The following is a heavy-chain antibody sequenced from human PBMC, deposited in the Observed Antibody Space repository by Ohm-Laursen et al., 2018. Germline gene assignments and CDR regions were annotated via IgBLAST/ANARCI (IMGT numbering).Heavy chain of an antibody. J-gene: IGHJ6*02. V-gene: IGHV1-69*01. Sequence: SSVKVSCKASGYTFTNYYMHWVRQAPGQGLEWMGGIIPIFGTANYAQKFQGRVTITADESTSTAYMELSSLRSEDTAVYYCARFPRVKWELLKYYYYGMDVWGQGTTVTVSS. CDR2: IIPIFGTA. D-gene: IGHD1-26*01. CDR1: GYTFTNYY. CDR3: ARFPRVKWELLKYYYYGMDV.